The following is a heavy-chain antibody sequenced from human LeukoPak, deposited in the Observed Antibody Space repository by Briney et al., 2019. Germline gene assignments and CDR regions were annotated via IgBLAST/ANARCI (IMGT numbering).Heavy chain of an antibody. J-gene: IGHJ4*02. CDR1: GYTFTSYY. CDR3: ARGTTEMATDY. CDR2: IIPIFGTA. D-gene: IGHD5-24*01. Sequence: SVKVSCKASGYTFTSYYMHWMRQAPGQGLEWMGGIIPIFGTANYAQKFQGRVTITADESTSTAYMELSSLRSEDTAVYYCARGTTEMATDYWGQGTLVTVSS. V-gene: IGHV1-69*13.